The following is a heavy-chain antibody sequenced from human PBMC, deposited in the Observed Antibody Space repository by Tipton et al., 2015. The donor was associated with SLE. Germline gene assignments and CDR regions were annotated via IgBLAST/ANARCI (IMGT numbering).Heavy chain of an antibody. CDR2: IYYSGST. CDR1: GGSISSSSYY. CDR3: ARTKLRYFDWPYNWFDP. V-gene: IGHV4-39*07. Sequence: LRLSCTVSGGSISSSSYYWGWIRQPPGKGLEWIGSIYYSGSTYYNPSLKSRVTISVDTSKNQFSLKLSSVTAADTAVYCCARTKLRYFDWPYNWFDPWGQGTLVTVSS. J-gene: IGHJ5*02. D-gene: IGHD3-9*01.